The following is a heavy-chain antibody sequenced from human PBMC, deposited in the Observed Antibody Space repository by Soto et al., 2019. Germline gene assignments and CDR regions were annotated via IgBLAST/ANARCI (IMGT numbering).Heavy chain of an antibody. V-gene: IGHV3-23*01. CDR3: AKDKQWLATPFDY. CDR1: GFTFSSYA. CDR2: ISGSGGST. Sequence: SLRLSCAASGFTFSSYAMSWVRQAPGKGPEWVSAISGSGGSTYYADSVKGRFTISRDNSKNTLYLQMNSLRAEDTAVYYCAKDKQWLATPFDYWGQGTLVTVSS. J-gene: IGHJ4*02. D-gene: IGHD6-19*01.